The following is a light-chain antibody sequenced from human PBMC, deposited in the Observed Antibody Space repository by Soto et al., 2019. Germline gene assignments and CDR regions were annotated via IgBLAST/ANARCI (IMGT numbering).Light chain of an antibody. CDR1: SSDVGGYNH. CDR2: EVS. CDR3: NSHTSSNPRV. Sequence: QSVLTQPASVSESPGQSLTISCTGTSSDVGGYNHVSWYQHHPGKAPKLMIYEVSNRPSGVSNRFSGSKSGNTASLTISGLQADDLADYYCNSHTSSNPRVCGTETKGTAL. J-gene: IGLJ1*01. V-gene: IGLV2-14*01.